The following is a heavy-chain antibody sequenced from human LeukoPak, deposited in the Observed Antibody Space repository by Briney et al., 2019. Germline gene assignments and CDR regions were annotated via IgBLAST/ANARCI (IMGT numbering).Heavy chain of an antibody. CDR1: GFTFSSYW. V-gene: IGHV3-7*01. CDR3: ARGPYYYDSSGYYNY. D-gene: IGHD3-22*01. Sequence: GGSLRLSCAASGFTFSSYWMSWVRQAPGKGLEWVANIKQDGSEKYYVDSVKGRFTISRDNAKNSLYLQMNSLRAEDTAVYYCARGPYYYDSSGYYNYWSQGTLVTVSS. J-gene: IGHJ4*02. CDR2: IKQDGSEK.